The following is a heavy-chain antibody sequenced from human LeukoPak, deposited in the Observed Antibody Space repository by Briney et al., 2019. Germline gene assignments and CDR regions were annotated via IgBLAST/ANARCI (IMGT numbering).Heavy chain of an antibody. CDR3: AGRAGTGGGPDDY. V-gene: IGHV4-34*01. CDR1: GGSFSGYY. D-gene: IGHD6-19*01. J-gene: IGHJ4*02. Sequence: SETLPLTCAVYGGSFSGYYWSWIRQPPGKGLEWIGEINHSGSTNYNPSLKSRVTISVDTSKNQFSLKLSSVTAADTAVYYCAGRAGTGGGPDDYWGQGTLVTVSS. CDR2: INHSGST.